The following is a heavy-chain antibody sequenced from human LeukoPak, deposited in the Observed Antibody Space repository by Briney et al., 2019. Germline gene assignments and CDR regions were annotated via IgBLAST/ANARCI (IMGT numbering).Heavy chain of an antibody. V-gene: IGHV3-74*03. D-gene: IGHD6-6*01. CDR3: ARDQRVTGRPDIDY. CDR1: GFTFRNHW. J-gene: IGHJ4*02. Sequence: GGSLRLSCAASGFTFRNHWMHWVRQTPGKGLFWVSLISSDGSSTTYADSAKGRFTISRDNAKNTLYLQMNNLRAEDTAMYYCARDQRVTGRPDIDYWGQGTLVIVSS. CDR2: ISSDGSST.